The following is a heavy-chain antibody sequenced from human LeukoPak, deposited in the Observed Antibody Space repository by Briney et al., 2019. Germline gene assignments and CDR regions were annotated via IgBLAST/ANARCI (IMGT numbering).Heavy chain of an antibody. Sequence: GASVKVSCKASGYTFTSYDINWVRQATGQGLEWMGWMNPNSGNTGYAQKFQGRVTITRNTSISTAYMELSGLRSEDTAVYYCARGLGQHYDYVWGSYRTYCMDVWGKGTTVTVSS. CDR3: ARGLGQHYDYVWGSYRTYCMDV. D-gene: IGHD3-16*02. J-gene: IGHJ6*03. CDR1: GYTFTSYD. CDR2: MNPNSGNT. V-gene: IGHV1-8*03.